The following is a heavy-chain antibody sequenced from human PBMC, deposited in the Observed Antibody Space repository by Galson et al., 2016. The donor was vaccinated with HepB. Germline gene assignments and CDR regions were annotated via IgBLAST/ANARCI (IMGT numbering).Heavy chain of an antibody. V-gene: IGHV3-21*01. CDR3: ASGYSYGYFYY. CDR2: ISSSSSYI. D-gene: IGHD5-18*01. Sequence: SLRLSCAASGFTFSSYSMNWVRQAPGKGLEWVSSISSSSSYIYYADSVKGRFTISRDNAKNSLYLQMNSLRTEDTAVYYCASGYSYGYFYYWGQGTLVTVSS. CDR1: GFTFSSYS. J-gene: IGHJ4*02.